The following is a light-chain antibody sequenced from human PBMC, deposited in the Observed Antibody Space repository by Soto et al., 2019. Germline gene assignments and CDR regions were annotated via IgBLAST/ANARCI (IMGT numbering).Light chain of an antibody. CDR3: MPVLQTPVT. CDR2: LGS. Sequence: DIVMTQSPLSLPVTPGEPASISCRSSQSLLHGTGYNYLDWYLQKPGQSPQLLIQLGSMRASGVPDRFSGSGSGTDFTMKISRVEAEDVGVYYCMPVLQTPVTFGPRTKVDI. J-gene: IGKJ3*01. V-gene: IGKV2-28*01. CDR1: QSLLHGTGYNY.